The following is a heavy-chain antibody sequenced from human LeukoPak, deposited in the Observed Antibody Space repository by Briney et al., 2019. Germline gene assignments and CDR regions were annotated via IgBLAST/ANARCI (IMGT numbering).Heavy chain of an antibody. CDR1: GGSISSSSYY. D-gene: IGHD3-3*01. CDR2: IYYSGST. Sequence: SETLSLTCTVSGGSISSSSYYRGWIRQPPGKGLEWIGSIYYSGSTYYNPSLKSRVTISVDTSKNQFSLKLSSVTAADTAVYYCARHYYDFWSGYLDWSDPWGQGTLVTVSS. V-gene: IGHV4-39*01. J-gene: IGHJ5*02. CDR3: ARHYYDFWSGYLDWSDP.